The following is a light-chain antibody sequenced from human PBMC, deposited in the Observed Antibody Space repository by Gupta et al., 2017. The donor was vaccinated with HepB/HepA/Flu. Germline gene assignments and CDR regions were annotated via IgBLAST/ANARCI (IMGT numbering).Light chain of an antibody. CDR1: TGDIGDYNY. V-gene: IGLV2-8*01. Sequence: SALTHPPSPSGSPRQSAALSCTGTTGDIGDYNYVSWYQQHPGRAPKLIIYDVTTRPSGVPDRCSASNSGNTASLTVSGLQAEDEADYYCFAHAGNSLWVFGGGTKLTVL. J-gene: IGLJ3*02. CDR3: FAHAGNSLWV. CDR2: DVT.